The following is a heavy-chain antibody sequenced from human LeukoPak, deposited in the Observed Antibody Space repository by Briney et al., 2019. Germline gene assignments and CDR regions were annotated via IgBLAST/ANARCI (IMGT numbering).Heavy chain of an antibody. D-gene: IGHD3-22*01. Sequence: SETLSLTCSVSGDSISSDNWWSWVRQPPGKGLEWIAEMHRSGIANHNPSLTSRVTISLDKSKNQFSLKLSSVTAADTAVYYCARSIYDSSGYYPPILDYWGQGTLVTVSS. V-gene: IGHV4-4*02. J-gene: IGHJ4*02. CDR2: MHRSGIA. CDR3: ARSIYDSSGYYPPILDY. CDR1: GDSISSDNW.